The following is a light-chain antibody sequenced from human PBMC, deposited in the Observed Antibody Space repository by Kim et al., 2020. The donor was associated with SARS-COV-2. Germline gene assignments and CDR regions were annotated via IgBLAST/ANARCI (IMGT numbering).Light chain of an antibody. J-gene: IGLJ2*01. Sequence: SYELTQPPSVSVSPGQTASITCSGDTLGTGYASWYQQRTGQSPVLLIYQNFKRPSGIPERFSGSNSGNTATLTIRGTQSEDEAYYYCQAWDTNTGVIFGGGTKVTVL. CDR1: TLGTGY. V-gene: IGLV3-1*01. CDR3: QAWDTNTGVI. CDR2: QNF.